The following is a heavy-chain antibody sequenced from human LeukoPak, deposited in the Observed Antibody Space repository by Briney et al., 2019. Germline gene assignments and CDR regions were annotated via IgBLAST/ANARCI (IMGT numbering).Heavy chain of an antibody. Sequence: KPSETLSLTCTVSGGSINSHFWSWIRQPSGKGLEWIGYINYSGSTNYNPSLKSRVTISVDTSKNQFSMKLNSVTAADTAVYYCARRQGSTVGTTIYYYYYMDVWGKGTTVTVSS. D-gene: IGHD1-1*01. J-gene: IGHJ6*03. CDR1: GGSINSHF. V-gene: IGHV4-59*11. CDR2: INYSGST. CDR3: ARRQGSTVGTTIYYYYYMDV.